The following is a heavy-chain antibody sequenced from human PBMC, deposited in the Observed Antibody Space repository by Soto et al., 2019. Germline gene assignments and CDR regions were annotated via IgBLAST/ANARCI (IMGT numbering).Heavy chain of an antibody. CDR3: ARGYCTTTICDPWFDP. V-gene: IGHV5-51*07. J-gene: IGHJ5*02. D-gene: IGHD2-2*01. Sequence: GESVKISCXGVGYSFTSYWNGWVHQMPGKGLEWMGIIYPGDSDTRYSPSFQGQVTISADKSITTAYLQWSSLKASDTAMYYCARGYCTTTICDPWFDPWGQGTLVTVSS. CDR1: GYSFTSYW. CDR2: IYPGDSDT.